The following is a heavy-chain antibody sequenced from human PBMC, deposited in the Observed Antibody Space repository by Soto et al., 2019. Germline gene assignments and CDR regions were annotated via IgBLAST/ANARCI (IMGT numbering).Heavy chain of an antibody. V-gene: IGHV3-15*01. CDR1: GFTFSNAW. CDR3: TTIVGDI. J-gene: IGHJ3*02. CDR2: IKSKTDGRTT. Sequence: PGGSLRLSCAASGFTFSNAWMSWVRQAPGKGLEWVGRIKSKTDGRTTDYAAPVKGRFTISRDDSKNTLYLQMNSLKTEDTAVYYCTTIVGDIWGQGTMVTVSS. D-gene: IGHD1-26*01.